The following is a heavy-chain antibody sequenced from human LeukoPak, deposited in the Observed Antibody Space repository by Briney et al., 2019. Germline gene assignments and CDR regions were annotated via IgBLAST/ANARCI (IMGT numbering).Heavy chain of an antibody. D-gene: IGHD4-17*01. V-gene: IGHV3-30-3*01. J-gene: IGHJ4*02. CDR1: GFTFSSYA. CDR3: ARDYGDYFFDY. Sequence: GGSLRLSCAASGFTFSSYAMHWVRQAPGKGLEWVAVISYDGSNKYYADSVKGRFTISRDNSKNTLYLQMNSLRAEDTAVYYCARDYGDYFFDYWGEGTLVTVSS. CDR2: ISYDGSNK.